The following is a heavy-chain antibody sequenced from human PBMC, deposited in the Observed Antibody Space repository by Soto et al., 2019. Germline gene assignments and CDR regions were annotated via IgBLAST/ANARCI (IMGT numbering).Heavy chain of an antibody. Sequence: SETLSLTCTVSGGSITSYYWSWIRQPAGKGLEWIGRIYSNGNTNHNPSPRSRVIMSIDTSQNQFSLRLRSVTAADTAVYYCARDRAWAAPDWYFDLWGRGNLVTVSS. V-gene: IGHV4-4*07. D-gene: IGHD6-25*01. J-gene: IGHJ2*01. CDR1: GGSITSYY. CDR2: IYSNGNT. CDR3: ARDRAWAAPDWYFDL.